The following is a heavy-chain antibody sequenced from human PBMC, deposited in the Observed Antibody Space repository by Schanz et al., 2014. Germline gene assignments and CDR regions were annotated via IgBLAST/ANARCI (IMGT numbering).Heavy chain of an antibody. Sequence: EGQLVESGGGLVQPGGSLRLSCVVSGFIFSAYTMNWVRQAPGKGLEWVSSISSGGENISYADAMKGRFTISRDNAKNTLWLQVNSLRAEDTAVYYCAKVAPAAAYLDSWGLGTLVTVSS. D-gene: IGHD2-2*01. CDR2: ISSGGENI. V-gene: IGHV3-21*04. CDR1: GFIFSAYT. J-gene: IGHJ4*02. CDR3: AKVAPAAAYLDS.